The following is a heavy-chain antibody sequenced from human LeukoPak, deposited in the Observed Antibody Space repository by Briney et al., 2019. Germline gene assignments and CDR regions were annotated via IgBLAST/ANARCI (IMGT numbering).Heavy chain of an antibody. J-gene: IGHJ6*02. V-gene: IGHV4-59*12. CDR2: IYYSGST. D-gene: IGHD3-10*01. Sequence: SETLSLTCTVSGGSISSYYWSWIWQPPGKGLEWIGYIYYSGSTYYNPSLKSRVTISVDTSKNQFSLKLSSVTAADTAVYYCARVFLPGVMALGYYGMDVWGQGTTVTVSS. CDR1: GGSISSYY. CDR3: ARVFLPGVMALGYYGMDV.